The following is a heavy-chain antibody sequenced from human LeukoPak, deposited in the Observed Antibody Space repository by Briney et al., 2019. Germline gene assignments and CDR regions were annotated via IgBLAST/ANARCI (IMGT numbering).Heavy chain of an antibody. Sequence: ASVKVSCKASGYTFTSYGISWVRQAPGQGLEWMGWISAYNGNTNYAQKLQGRVTMTTDTSTSTAYMELRSLRPDDTAVYYCARGVEGDCSSTSCYAFDIWGQGTMVTVSS. CDR3: ARGVEGDCSSTSCYAFDI. CDR2: ISAYNGNT. J-gene: IGHJ3*02. V-gene: IGHV1-18*01. D-gene: IGHD2-2*01. CDR1: GYTFTSYG.